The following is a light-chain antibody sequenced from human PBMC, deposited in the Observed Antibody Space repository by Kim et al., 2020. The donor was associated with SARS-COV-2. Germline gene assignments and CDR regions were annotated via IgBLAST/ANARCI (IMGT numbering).Light chain of an antibody. V-gene: IGKV1-5*03. CDR1: QSVSPW. CDR3: QQYYTYSS. Sequence: DIQMTQSPSTLSASVGDRVTITCRASQSVSPWLAWYQQRPGKAPNLLIYKTSTLNTGVPSRFSGSGSGTEFTLTISSLQPDDFVTYYCQQYYTYSSFGQGTKVEIK. CDR2: KTS. J-gene: IGKJ1*01.